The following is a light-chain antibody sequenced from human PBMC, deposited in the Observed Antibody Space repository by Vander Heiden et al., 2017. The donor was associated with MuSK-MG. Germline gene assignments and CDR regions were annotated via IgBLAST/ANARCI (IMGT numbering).Light chain of an antibody. V-gene: IGKV1-33*01. CDR3: QQDDNIPLT. CDR1: QDVANY. CDR2: DGS. Sequence: DIQMTQSPSFLSASIGDRVTITCQASQDVANYLSWYQQKPGKAPKLLIYDGSSLEAGVPSRFSGVGSGTDFSFTINTLQPEDIATYYCQQDDNIPLTFGGGTKVEIK. J-gene: IGKJ4*01.